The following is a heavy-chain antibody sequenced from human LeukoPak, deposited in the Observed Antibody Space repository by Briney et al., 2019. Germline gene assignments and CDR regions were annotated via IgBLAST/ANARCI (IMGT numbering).Heavy chain of an antibody. CDR3: ARARVRTNYYYYMDV. CDR2: ITHSGST. D-gene: IGHD1/OR15-1a*01. CDR1: GGSFSGYY. J-gene: IGHJ6*03. Sequence: SETLSLTCAVYGGSFSGYYWSWIRQPPGKGLEWIGEITHSGSTNYNPSLKSRVTISVDTSKNQFSLKLSSVTAADTAVYYCARARVRTNYYYYMDVWGKGTTVTVSS. V-gene: IGHV4-34*01.